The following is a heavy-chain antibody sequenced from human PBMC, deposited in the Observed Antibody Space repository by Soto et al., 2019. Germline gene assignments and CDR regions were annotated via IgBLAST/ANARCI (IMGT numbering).Heavy chain of an antibody. CDR3: ARERTTISMDV. Sequence: ASVKVSCKASGYTFTSYAMHWVRQAPGQRLEWMGWINAGNGNTGYAQKFQGSVTMTRNTSISTAYMELSSLRSEDTAVYYCARERTTISMDVWGQGTTVTVSS. CDR1: GYTFTSYA. V-gene: IGHV1-3*01. D-gene: IGHD3-9*01. CDR2: INAGNGNT. J-gene: IGHJ6*02.